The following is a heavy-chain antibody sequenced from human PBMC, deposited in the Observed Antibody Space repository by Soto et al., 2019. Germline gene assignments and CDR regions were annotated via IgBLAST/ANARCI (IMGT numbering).Heavy chain of an antibody. J-gene: IGHJ6*03. CDR2: IWYDASKK. Sequence: GGSLRLSCAASGFTFSNYGMHWVRQAPGKGLEWVAVIWYDASKKYYGDSVQGRFTISRDNSKNTLYLQMNSLRAEDTAVYYCAGGNNNRYYYMDVWGKGTTVTVSS. D-gene: IGHD2-15*01. V-gene: IGHV3-33*01. CDR3: AGGNNNRYYYMDV. CDR1: GFTFSNYG.